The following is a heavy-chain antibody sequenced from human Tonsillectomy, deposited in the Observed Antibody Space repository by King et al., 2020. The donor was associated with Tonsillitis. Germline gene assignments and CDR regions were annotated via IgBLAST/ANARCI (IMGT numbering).Heavy chain of an antibody. CDR3: ARVGTYYEMLTGIWPPDY. CDR2: INPNSGVT. Sequence: VQLVESGAEVKKPGASVKVSCKASGYTFTGYYMHWVRQAPGQGLEWMGWINPNSGVTNYAQKFQGRVTMTRDTSISTAYMELSRLRSDDTAVYYCARVGTYYEMLTGIWPPDYWGQGTLVTVSS. J-gene: IGHJ4*02. CDR1: GYTFTGYY. D-gene: IGHD3-9*01. V-gene: IGHV1-2*02.